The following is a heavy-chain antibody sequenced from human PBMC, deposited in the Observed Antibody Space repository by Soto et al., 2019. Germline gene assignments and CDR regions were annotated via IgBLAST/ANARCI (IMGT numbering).Heavy chain of an antibody. Sequence: SETLSLTCTVSGGSISSSGYYWGWIRQPPGKGLEWIGSIYYSGSTYYNPSLKSRVTISVATSKNQFSLKLSSVTAADTAVYYCARRSHRDDYGDYLLTDYWGQGTLVNVS. D-gene: IGHD4-17*01. J-gene: IGHJ4*02. CDR2: IYYSGST. CDR3: ARRSHRDDYGDYLLTDY. CDR1: GGSISSSGYY. V-gene: IGHV4-39*01.